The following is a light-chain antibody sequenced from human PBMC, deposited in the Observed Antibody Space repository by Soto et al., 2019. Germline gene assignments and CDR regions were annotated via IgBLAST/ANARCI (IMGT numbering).Light chain of an antibody. V-gene: IGLV2-14*01. J-gene: IGLJ1*01. CDR1: SSDVGGYNY. CDR2: EVS. Sequence: QSVLTQPASVSGSPAESITISCTGTSSDVGGYNYVSWYQHHPGKAPKLIIYEVSYRPSGVSNRFYGSKSGNTASLTISGVQADDEADYYCCSYTSTSFNVFGNGSKGSVL. CDR3: CSYTSTSFNV.